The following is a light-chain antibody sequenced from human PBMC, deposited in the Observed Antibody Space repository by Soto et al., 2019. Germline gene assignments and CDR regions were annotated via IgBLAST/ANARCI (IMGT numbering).Light chain of an antibody. CDR1: QSVGVY. V-gene: IGKV3-11*01. CDR2: DAS. J-gene: IGKJ1*01. CDR3: QQRSNSWT. Sequence: DIVLTQSPATLSLSPGEGAALSCRASQSVGVYLAWYQQKPGQAPRLLIYDASNRATGIPARFSGSGSGTDFNLTISSLEPEDFAVYYCQQRSNSWTFGQGTKVEIK.